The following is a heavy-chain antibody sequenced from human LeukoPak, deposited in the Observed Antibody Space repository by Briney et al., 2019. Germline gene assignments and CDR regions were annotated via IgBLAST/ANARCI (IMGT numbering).Heavy chain of an antibody. CDR2: ISGSGGST. CDR3: ARDKLVGATYFDS. V-gene: IGHV3-23*01. D-gene: IGHD1-26*01. J-gene: IGHJ4*02. CDR1: GFTFSSYA. Sequence: GGSLRLSCAASGFTFSSYAMSWVRQAPGKGLEWVSAISGSGGSTYYADSVKGRFTISRDNAKNSLYLQMNSLRAEDTAIYYCARDKLVGATYFDSWGQGILVTVSS.